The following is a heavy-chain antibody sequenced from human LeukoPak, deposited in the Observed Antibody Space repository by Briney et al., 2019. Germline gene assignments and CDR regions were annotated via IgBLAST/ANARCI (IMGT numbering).Heavy chain of an antibody. CDR2: IYYSGST. V-gene: IGHV4-59*01. Sequence: PSETLSLTCTVSGVSISTYYWSWIRQPPGKGLEWIGCIYYSGSTNYNPSLKSRVTISVDTSKNQFSLKLTSVTAADTAVYFCVRANHFDYWGQGTLVTVSS. CDR3: VRANHFDY. J-gene: IGHJ4*02. CDR1: GVSISTYY.